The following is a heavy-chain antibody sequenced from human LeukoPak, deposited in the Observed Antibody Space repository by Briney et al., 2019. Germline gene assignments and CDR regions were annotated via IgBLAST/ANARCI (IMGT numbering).Heavy chain of an antibody. V-gene: IGHV1-2*02. J-gene: IGHJ4*02. CDR1: GYSFTDYY. Sequence: ASVKVSCKASGYSFTDYYIHWVRLAPGQGLEWMGWIKPKRGGTHYAQKFQGRVSMTMDTSIKTVHLDLSSLKTNDTAVYYSARSPGGVWGRYSPWGQGAMLTASS. CDR2: IKPKRGGT. CDR3: ARSPGGVWGRYSP. D-gene: IGHD3-16*01.